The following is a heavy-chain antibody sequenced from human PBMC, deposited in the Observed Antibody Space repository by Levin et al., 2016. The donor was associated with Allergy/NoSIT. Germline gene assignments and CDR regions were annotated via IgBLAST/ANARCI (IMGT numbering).Heavy chain of an antibody. D-gene: IGHD2-2*01. CDR1: GGSFSGYY. J-gene: IGHJ4*02. Sequence: SETLSLTCAVYGGSFSGYYWSWIRQPPGKGLEWIGEINHSGSTNYNPSLKSRVTISVDTSKNQFSLKLSSVTAADTAVYYCARGSYCSRTSCYRAPFEYWGQGTLVIVSS. CDR2: INHSGST. V-gene: IGHV4-34*01. CDR3: ARGSYCSRTSCYRAPFEY.